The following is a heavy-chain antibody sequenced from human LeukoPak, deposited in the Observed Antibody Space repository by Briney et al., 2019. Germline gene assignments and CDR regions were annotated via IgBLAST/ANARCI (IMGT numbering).Heavy chain of an antibody. Sequence: GGSLRLSCAASGFTFSRYWMTWGRQTPGKGLEWVANIKPDGSVKYYVDSVKGRFTISRDNAKNSLYLQMNSLRAEDTALYYCARDRGGQWVELLLDSWGQGTLVTVSS. CDR3: ARDRGGQWVELLLDS. CDR2: IKPDGSVK. D-gene: IGHD3-10*01. J-gene: IGHJ4*02. CDR1: GFTFSRYW. V-gene: IGHV3-7*05.